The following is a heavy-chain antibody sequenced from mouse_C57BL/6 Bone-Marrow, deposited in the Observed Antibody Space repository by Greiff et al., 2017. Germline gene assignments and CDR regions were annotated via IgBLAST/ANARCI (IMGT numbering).Heavy chain of an antibody. D-gene: IGHD1-1*01. CDR3: AREGAGSSWDY. CDR1: GYTFTSYW. Sequence: QVQLKQPGAELVKPGASVKLSCKASGYTFTSYWMHWVKQRPGQGLEWIGMIHPNSGSTNYNEKFKSKATLTVDKSSSTAYMQLSSLTSEDSAVYYCAREGAGSSWDYWGQGTTLTVSS. CDR2: IHPNSGST. J-gene: IGHJ2*01. V-gene: IGHV1-64*01.